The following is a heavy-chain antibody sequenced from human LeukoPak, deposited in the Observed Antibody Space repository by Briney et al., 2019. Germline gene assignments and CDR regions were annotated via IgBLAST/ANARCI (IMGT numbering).Heavy chain of an antibody. CDR2: IYYSGST. D-gene: IGHD5-24*01. CDR3: AREKSRDGYNTFDY. V-gene: IGHV4-59*01. CDR1: GDSISSYY. J-gene: IGHJ4*02. Sequence: SETLSLTCTVSGDSISSYYWSWIRQPPGKGLEWIGYIYYSGSTNYNPSLKSRVTISVDTSKNQFSLKLSSVTAADTAVYYCAREKSRDGYNTFDYWGQGTLVTVSS.